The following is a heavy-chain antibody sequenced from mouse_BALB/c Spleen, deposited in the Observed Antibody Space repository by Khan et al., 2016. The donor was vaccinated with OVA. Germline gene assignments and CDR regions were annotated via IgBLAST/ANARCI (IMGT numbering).Heavy chain of an antibody. J-gene: IGHJ1*01. V-gene: IGHV1-26*01. D-gene: IGHD1-1*01. CDR1: GYSFTGYY. CDR3: ANYHDYLDD. CDR2: VNPNNGGT. Sequence: VQLKQSGPDLVKPGASVKISCNASGYSFTGYYIHWVKQSHGKSLEWIVRVNPNNGGTSYNQKFKGRAILTVDTSSNTSYLELRSLTSEDSAVLTCANYHDYLDDWGEGTTVTVSS.